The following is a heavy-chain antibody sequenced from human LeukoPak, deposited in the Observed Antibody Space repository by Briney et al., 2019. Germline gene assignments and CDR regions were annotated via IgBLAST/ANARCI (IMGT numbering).Heavy chain of an antibody. J-gene: IGHJ4*02. Sequence: GGSLRLSCAASGFTFTDYGIHWVRQAPGKGLEWVAFIRYDGSDKYYADSVKGRFTISRDNSKNTLYLQMNSLRAEDTAVYYCAKVGITGYSYGYYFDYWGQGTLVTVSS. D-gene: IGHD5-18*01. CDR1: GFTFTDYG. CDR3: AKVGITGYSYGYYFDY. CDR2: IRYDGSDK. V-gene: IGHV3-30*02.